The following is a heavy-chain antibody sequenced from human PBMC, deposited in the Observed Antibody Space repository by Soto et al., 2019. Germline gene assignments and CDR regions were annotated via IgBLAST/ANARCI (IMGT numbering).Heavy chain of an antibody. CDR1: GGSISSSSYY. D-gene: IGHD6-19*01. CDR2: IYYSGST. Sequence: QLQLQESGPGLVKPSETPSLTCTVSGGSISSSSYYWGWIRQPPGKGLEWIGSIYYSGSTYYNPSLKCRVTISVDTSKNQFSLKLSSVTSADTAVYYCARMYSSGYDAFDIWGQGTKVTV. J-gene: IGHJ3*02. CDR3: ARMYSSGYDAFDI. V-gene: IGHV4-39*01.